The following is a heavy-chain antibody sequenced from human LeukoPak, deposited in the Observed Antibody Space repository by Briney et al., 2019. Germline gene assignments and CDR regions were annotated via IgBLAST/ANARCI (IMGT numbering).Heavy chain of an antibody. CDR2: INPSGGST. J-gene: IGHJ3*02. Sequence: ASVEVSCKTSGYTFSAFYIHWVRQAPGQGLEWMGIINPSGGSTNYAQNFQARVTMTRDTSTSTVYMELSSLRSEDTAVYYCARVRDGYNDAYDIWGQGTMVTVPS. V-gene: IGHV1-46*01. CDR1: GYTFSAFY. CDR3: ARVRDGYNDAYDI. D-gene: IGHD5-24*01.